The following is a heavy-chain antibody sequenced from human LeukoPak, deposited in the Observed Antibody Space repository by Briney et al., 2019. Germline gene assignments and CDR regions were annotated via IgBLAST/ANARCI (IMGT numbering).Heavy chain of an antibody. CDR1: GFTVSSNY. D-gene: IGHD6-13*01. CDR3: ARARAGAGTFFFDY. V-gene: IGHV3-53*01. J-gene: IGHJ4*02. CDR2: IYSGGST. Sequence: PGGSLRLSCAASGFTVSSNYMSWVRQAPGKGLEWVSVIYSGGSTYYADSVKGRFTISRDNSKNTLYFQMNSLRAEDTAVYYCARARAGAGTFFFDYWGQGTLVTVSS.